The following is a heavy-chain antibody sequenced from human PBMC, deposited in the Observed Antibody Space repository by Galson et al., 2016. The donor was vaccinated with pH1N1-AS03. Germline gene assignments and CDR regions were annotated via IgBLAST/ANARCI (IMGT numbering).Heavy chain of an antibody. J-gene: IGHJ6*02. CDR3: GRHLRSSYSMDV. CDR1: TDSINSYF. Sequence: ETLSLTCSVSTDSINSYFWSWIRQPPGRGLEWIGHIFYIGDTLYTPSLRGRVTMSVDTSKNQLSLRLSSVTAAATAVYYCGRHLRSSYSMDVWGQGTTVTVSS. V-gene: IGHV4-59*08. D-gene: IGHD2-15*01. CDR2: IFYIGDT.